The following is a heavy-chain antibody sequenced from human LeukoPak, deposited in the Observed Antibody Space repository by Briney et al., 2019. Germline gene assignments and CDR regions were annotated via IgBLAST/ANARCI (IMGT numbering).Heavy chain of an antibody. CDR3: AKGYSYGIYYHYMDV. J-gene: IGHJ6*03. Sequence: GRSLRLSCAASGFTFDDYAMHWVRQAPGKGLEWVSGISWNSGSIGYADSVKGRFTISRDNAKNSLYLQMNSLRAEDMALYYCAKGYSYGIYYHYMDVWGKGTTVTVSS. D-gene: IGHD5-18*01. V-gene: IGHV3-9*03. CDR2: ISWNSGSI. CDR1: GFTFDDYA.